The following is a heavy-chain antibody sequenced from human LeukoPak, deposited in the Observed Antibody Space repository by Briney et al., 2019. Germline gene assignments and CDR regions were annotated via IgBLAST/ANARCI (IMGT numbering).Heavy chain of an antibody. CDR2: INTNTENP. V-gene: IGHV7-4-1*02. D-gene: IGHD4-23*01. CDR3: ARVGDYGGNTNCFDP. CDR1: GYTFTSYA. Sequence: ASVKVSCKASGYTFTSYAMNWVRQAPGQGLEWMGWINTNTENPTYAQCFTGRFVFSLDSSVSTAYLQISSLKAEDTAVYYCARVGDYGGNTNCFDPWGQGTLVTVSS. J-gene: IGHJ5*02.